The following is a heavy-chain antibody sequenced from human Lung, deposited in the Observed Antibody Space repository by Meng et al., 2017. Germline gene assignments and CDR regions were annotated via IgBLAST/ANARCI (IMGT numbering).Heavy chain of an antibody. Sequence: QVQLVQSGAEVKKPGASVKVSCKASGYTFTDYYIHWVRQAPGQGLEWMGRINPNSGGTNYVQKFQGRVTMTRDTSISTAYMELTRLRSDDTAIYYRARENVGDGGYDFDFWGRGTLVTVSS. J-gene: IGHJ4*02. CDR3: ARENVGDGGYDFDF. D-gene: IGHD5-12*01. CDR1: GYTFTDYY. V-gene: IGHV1-2*06. CDR2: INPNSGGT.